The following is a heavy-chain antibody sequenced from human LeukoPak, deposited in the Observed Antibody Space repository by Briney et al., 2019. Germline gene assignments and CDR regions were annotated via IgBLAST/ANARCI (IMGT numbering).Heavy chain of an antibody. CDR3: AGWGVDYGGNFEYSDY. Sequence: GSLRLSCAASGFTFSSYTMNWVRQAPGKGLEWIGRIYTSGSTNYNPSLKSRVTMSVDTSSNQFSLTLNSVTATDTAVYYCAGWGVDYGGNFEYSDYWGQGTLVTVSS. CDR2: IYTSGST. J-gene: IGHJ4*02. D-gene: IGHD4-23*01. V-gene: IGHV4-4*07. CDR1: GFTFSSYT.